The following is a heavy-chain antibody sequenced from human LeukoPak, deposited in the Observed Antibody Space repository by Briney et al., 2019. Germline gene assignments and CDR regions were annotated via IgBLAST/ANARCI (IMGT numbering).Heavy chain of an antibody. Sequence: ASVKVSCKASGYTFTSYDINWVRQATGQGLEWMGWMNPNSGNTGYAQKFQGRVTMTRNTSISTAYMELSSLRSEDTAVYYCAREERGRYCSSTSCPEDIWGQGTMVTVSS. CDR1: GYTFTSYD. CDR2: MNPNSGNT. CDR3: AREERGRYCSSTSCPEDI. D-gene: IGHD2-2*01. V-gene: IGHV1-8*01. J-gene: IGHJ3*02.